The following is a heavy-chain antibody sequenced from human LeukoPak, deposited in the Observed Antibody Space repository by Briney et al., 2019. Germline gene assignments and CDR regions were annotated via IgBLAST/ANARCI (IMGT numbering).Heavy chain of an antibody. D-gene: IGHD6-13*01. CDR2: FDPEDGEK. CDR3: ATETPAGTLDY. CDR1: GYILTELS. V-gene: IGHV1-24*01. Sequence: SVTLSCKVSGYILTELSMHWVRQAPGKGLEWMGGFDPEDGEKIYAQKFQGRVTMTEDTSTDTAYMELSSLRSDDTAVYYCATETPAGTLDYWAQEPRVTVSS. J-gene: IGHJ4*02.